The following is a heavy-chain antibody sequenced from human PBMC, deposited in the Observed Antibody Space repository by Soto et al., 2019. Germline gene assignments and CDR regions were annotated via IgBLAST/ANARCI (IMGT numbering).Heavy chain of an antibody. CDR1: GGSISSGDYY. V-gene: IGHV4-30-4*01. CDR3: ARAMVVTQNWFDP. J-gene: IGHJ5*02. D-gene: IGHD2-21*02. Sequence: PSETLSLTCTVSGGSISSGDYYLRCIRQPPGKGLEWIGYIYYSGSTYYNPSLKSRVTISVDTSKNQFSLKLSSVTAADTAVYYCARAMVVTQNWFDPWGQGTLVTVSS. CDR2: IYYSGST.